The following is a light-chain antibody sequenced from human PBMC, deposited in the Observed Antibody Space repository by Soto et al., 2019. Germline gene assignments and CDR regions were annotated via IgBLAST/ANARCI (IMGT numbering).Light chain of an antibody. V-gene: IGLV2-8*01. CDR2: EVS. Sequence: QSALTQPPSASGSPGQSVTISCTGTSSDVGGYNYVSWYQQHPGKATKLMIYEVSKRPSGVPDRFSGSKSGNTASLTVSGLQAEDDADYYCSSYAGSNLWVFGGGTKPTVL. CDR1: SSDVGGYNY. J-gene: IGLJ3*02. CDR3: SSYAGSNLWV.